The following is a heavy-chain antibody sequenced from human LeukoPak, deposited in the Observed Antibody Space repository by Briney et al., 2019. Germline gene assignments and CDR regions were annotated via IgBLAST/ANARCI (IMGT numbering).Heavy chain of an antibody. V-gene: IGHV4-30-4*01. CDR2: IHYSGST. J-gene: IGHJ4*02. D-gene: IGHD2-15*01. CDR3: ARVGSGSRSFDY. CDR1: DGSISSGDYY. Sequence: SQTLSLTCTVSDGSISSGDYYWNWIRQPPGKGLEWIGYIHYSGSTYYNPSLKSRVTISVDTSKNQFSLKLNSVTAADTAVYYCARVGSGSRSFDYWGQGTLVTVSS.